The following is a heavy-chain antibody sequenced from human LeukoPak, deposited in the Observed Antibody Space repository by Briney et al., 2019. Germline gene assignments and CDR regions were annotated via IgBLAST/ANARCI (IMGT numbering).Heavy chain of an antibody. Sequence: GGSLRLSCAASGFTVSSNYMSWVRQAPGKGLEWVSAISGSGGSTYYADSVKGRFTISRDNSKNTLYLQMNSLRAEDTAVYYCAKLSSSWYLDAFDIWGQGTMVTVSS. J-gene: IGHJ3*02. CDR1: GFTVSSNY. V-gene: IGHV3-23*01. CDR2: ISGSGGST. D-gene: IGHD6-13*01. CDR3: AKLSSSWYLDAFDI.